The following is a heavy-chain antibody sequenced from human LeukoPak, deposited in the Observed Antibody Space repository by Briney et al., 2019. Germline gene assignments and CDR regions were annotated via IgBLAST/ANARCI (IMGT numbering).Heavy chain of an antibody. CDR3: ARDWGYCSGGSCYSHFDY. Sequence: GGSLRLSCAASGFTLSNYAMNWVRQAPGKGLECVSTISGSGSNTYYADSVKGRFTISRDSSKNTLYLQMNSLRAEDTAVYYCARDWGYCSGGSCYSHFDYWGQGTLVTVSS. CDR2: ISGSGSNT. CDR1: GFTLSNYA. V-gene: IGHV3-23*01. J-gene: IGHJ4*02. D-gene: IGHD2-15*01.